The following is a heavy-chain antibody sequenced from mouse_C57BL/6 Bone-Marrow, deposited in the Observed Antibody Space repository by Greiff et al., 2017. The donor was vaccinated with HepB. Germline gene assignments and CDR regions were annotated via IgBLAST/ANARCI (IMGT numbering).Heavy chain of an antibody. Sequence: EVKVEESGPGLVKPSQSLSLTCSVTGYSITSGYYWNWIRQFPGNKLEWMGYISYDGSNNYNPSLKNRISITRDTSKNKFFLKLNSVTTEDTATYYCARDRLRYPAWFAYWGQGTLVTVSA. CDR3: ARDRLRYPAWFAY. D-gene: IGHD1-1*01. V-gene: IGHV3-6*01. J-gene: IGHJ3*01. CDR1: GYSITSGYY. CDR2: ISYDGSN.